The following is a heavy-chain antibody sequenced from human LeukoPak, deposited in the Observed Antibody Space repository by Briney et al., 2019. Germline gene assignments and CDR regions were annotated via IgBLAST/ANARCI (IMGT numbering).Heavy chain of an antibody. CDR1: GFTFSDYY. Sequence: KSGGSLRLSCAASGFTFSDYYMSWIRQAPGKGLEWVSYISSSGSTIYYADSVKGRFTISRDNAKNSLYLQMNSLRAEDTAVYYCARAPYTIFGAMDVWGKGTTVTVSS. CDR2: ISSSGSTI. J-gene: IGHJ6*03. CDR3: ARAPYTIFGAMDV. V-gene: IGHV3-11*04. D-gene: IGHD3-3*01.